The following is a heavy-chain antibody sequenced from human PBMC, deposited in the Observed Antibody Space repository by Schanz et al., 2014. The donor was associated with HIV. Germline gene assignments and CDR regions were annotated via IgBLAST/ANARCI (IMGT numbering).Heavy chain of an antibody. Sequence: EVQLVESGGGLVQPGGSLRLFCAASGSTFSSYWMHWVRQAPGKGLVWVSSISESGGRTYYADSVNGRFTISRDNSKNTLYLQMNSLRADDTAVYYCAKGWRGYSISSLVDYWGQGSLVTVSS. CDR1: GSTFSSYW. CDR2: ISESGGRT. CDR3: AKGWRGYSISSLVDY. D-gene: IGHD6-6*01. J-gene: IGHJ4*02. V-gene: IGHV3-23*04.